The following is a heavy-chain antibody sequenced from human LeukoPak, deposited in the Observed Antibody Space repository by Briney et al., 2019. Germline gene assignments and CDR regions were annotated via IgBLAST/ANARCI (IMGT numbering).Heavy chain of an antibody. Sequence: GSVQVSCKVSGYTLTELSMHWVRQAPGKGLEWMGGFDPEDGETTYAQKFQGRVTMTEDTSTDTAYMELSSLRSEDTAVYYCATEVHRSGIGVYWGQGTLVTVSS. CDR3: ATEVHRSGIGVY. CDR1: GYTLTELS. J-gene: IGHJ4*02. CDR2: FDPEDGET. D-gene: IGHD3-10*01. V-gene: IGHV1-24*01.